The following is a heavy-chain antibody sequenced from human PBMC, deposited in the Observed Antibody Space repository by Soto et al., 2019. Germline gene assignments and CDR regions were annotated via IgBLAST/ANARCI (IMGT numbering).Heavy chain of an antibody. CDR3: ARNTPTVTNERYYYYGMDV. D-gene: IGHD4-17*01. V-gene: IGHV1-2*04. J-gene: IGHJ6*02. CDR2: INPNSGGT. Sequence: ASVKVSCKASGYTFTGYYMHWVLQAPGQGLEWMGWINPNSGGTNYAQKFQGWVTMTRDTSISTAYMELSRLRSDDTAVYYCARNTPTVTNERYYYYGMDVWGQGTTVTVSS. CDR1: GYTFTGYY.